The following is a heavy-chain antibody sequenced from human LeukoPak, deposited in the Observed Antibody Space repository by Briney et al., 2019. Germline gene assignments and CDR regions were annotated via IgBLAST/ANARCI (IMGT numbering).Heavy chain of an antibody. CDR1: GFTFDNFA. Sequence: PGGSLRLSCAPSGFTFDNFAMTWVRQAPGKGLEWVSEITGSGGSTYYADPVKGRFTISRDNSKNTLYLQMNSLRAEDTAIYYCARGLFDFDYWGQGTLVTVSS. CDR3: ARGLFDFDY. D-gene: IGHD3-10*01. V-gene: IGHV3-23*01. J-gene: IGHJ4*02. CDR2: ITGSGGST.